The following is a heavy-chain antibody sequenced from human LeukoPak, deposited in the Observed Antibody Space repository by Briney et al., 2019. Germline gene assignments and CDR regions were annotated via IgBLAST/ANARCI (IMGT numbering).Heavy chain of an antibody. CDR1: GFTFSSYW. D-gene: IGHD2-2*01. CDR3: ARLKLLWSNYFDY. Sequence: GRSLRLSCAASGFTFSSYWMSWVRQAPGKGLEWVANIKQDGSEKYYVDSVKGRFTISRDNAKNSLYLQMNSLRAEDTAVYYCARLKLLWSNYFDYWGQGTLVTVSS. J-gene: IGHJ4*02. CDR2: IKQDGSEK. V-gene: IGHV3-7*01.